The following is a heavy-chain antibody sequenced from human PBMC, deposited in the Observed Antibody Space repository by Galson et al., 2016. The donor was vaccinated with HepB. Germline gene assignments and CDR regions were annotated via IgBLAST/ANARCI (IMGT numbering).Heavy chain of an antibody. V-gene: IGHV3-21*01. CDR3: AKHPAKGTVDYFHY. Sequence: SLKGRFTISRDNAKNSLYLQMDSLRAEDTAVYYCAKHPAKGTVDYFHYWGPGTLVTVSS. J-gene: IGHJ4*02. D-gene: IGHD1-26*01.